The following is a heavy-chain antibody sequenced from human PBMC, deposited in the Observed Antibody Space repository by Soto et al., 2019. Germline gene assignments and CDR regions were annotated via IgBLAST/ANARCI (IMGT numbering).Heavy chain of an antibody. CDR1: GGTFSSYT. Sequence: QVQLVQSGAEVKEPGSSVKVSCKASGGTFSSYTISWVXXXPGQGLEWMGRIIPILGIANYAQKFQGRVTITADKSTSTAYMELSSLRSEDTAVYYCAREYGSLPGYWGQGTLVTVSS. D-gene: IGHD2-2*01. CDR2: IIPILGIA. CDR3: AREYGSLPGY. V-gene: IGHV1-69*08. J-gene: IGHJ4*02.